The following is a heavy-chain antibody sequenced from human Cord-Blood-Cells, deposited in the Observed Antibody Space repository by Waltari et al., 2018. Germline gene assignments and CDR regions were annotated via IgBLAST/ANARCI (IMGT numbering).Heavy chain of an antibody. CDR2: ILYDGSNK. D-gene: IGHD1-26*01. J-gene: IGHJ4*02. Sequence: VQLVEAGGGVVQPGRSLGLPCAPSGFPFSGSAMHRVRQAPGKGLEGVAVILYDGSNKYYADSVKGRFTITRDNSKNTLYLQMNSLRAEDTAVYYCAREGKSGSYFDYWGQGTLVTVSS. CDR1: GFPFSGSA. V-gene: IGHV3-30-3*01. CDR3: AREGKSGSYFDY.